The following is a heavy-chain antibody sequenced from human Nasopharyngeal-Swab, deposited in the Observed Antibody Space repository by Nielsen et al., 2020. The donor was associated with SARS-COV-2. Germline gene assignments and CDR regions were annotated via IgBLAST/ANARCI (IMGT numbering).Heavy chain of an antibody. V-gene: IGHV3-48*02. D-gene: IGHD1-26*01. CDR2: ITSSSSTR. CDR3: VREFEATGATYLDY. Sequence: GESLKISCAASGFAFTDYSMDWVRQAPGKGLEWVSYITSSSSTRYYADSAKGRFTVSRDNAKNSLYLQMSSLRDEDTAVYYCVREFEATGATYLDYWGLGTLVAVSS. CDR1: GFAFTDYS. J-gene: IGHJ4*02.